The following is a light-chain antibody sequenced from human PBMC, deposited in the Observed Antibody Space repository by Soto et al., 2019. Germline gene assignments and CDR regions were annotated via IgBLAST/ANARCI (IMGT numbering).Light chain of an antibody. CDR3: AAWEDRLNGRV. CDR2: ATS. V-gene: IGLV1-44*01. Sequence: QSVLTQPPSASCTPGQRLTIACCWITFNIGCCTVNWYQQFPETAPKLLIYATSQRPSGIPDRFSASKSGTSASLVISGLQSEDEADYYCAAWEDRLNGRVFGTGTKVTV. J-gene: IGLJ1*01. CDR1: TFNIGCCT.